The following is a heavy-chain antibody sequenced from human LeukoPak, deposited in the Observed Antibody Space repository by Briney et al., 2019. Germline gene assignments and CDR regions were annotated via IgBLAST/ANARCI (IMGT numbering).Heavy chain of an antibody. D-gene: IGHD3-22*01. J-gene: IGHJ4*02. Sequence: SETLSLTCAVSGYSISSGYYWGWIRQPPGKGLEWIGSMYHSGSTYYNPSLKSRVSISLDTSKNQVSLNLTSVTAADTAVYYCARARGNYYDSSGYRFDYWGQGTLVTVSS. CDR3: ARARGNYYDSSGYRFDY. V-gene: IGHV4-38-2*01. CDR1: GYSISSGYY. CDR2: MYHSGST.